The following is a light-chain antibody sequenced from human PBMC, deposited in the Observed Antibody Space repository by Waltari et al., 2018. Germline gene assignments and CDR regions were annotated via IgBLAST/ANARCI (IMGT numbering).Light chain of an antibody. V-gene: IGLV8-61*01. CDR3: LLYMGSGIWV. CDR1: SGSLSSTSY. CDR2: KAN. Sequence: QTVVTQEPSLSVSPGGTVTLPCSLSSGSLSSTSYASWYQQSPGPTPRTLVYKANIRSSGVPERFSGSVLGNKAVLIITGAQAEDESTYYCLLYMGSGIWVFGGGTKLTVL. J-gene: IGLJ3*02.